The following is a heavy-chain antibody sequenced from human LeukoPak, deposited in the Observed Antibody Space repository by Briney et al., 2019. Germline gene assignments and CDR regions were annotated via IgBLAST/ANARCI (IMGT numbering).Heavy chain of an antibody. CDR2: MNPNSGNT. CDR1: GYTFTSYD. Sequence: GASVKVSCKASGYTFTSYDVNWVRQATGQGLEWMGWMNPNSGNTGYAQKFQGRVTMTRNTSISTAYMELSSLRSEDTAVYYCARSYNWGSRDDFDYWGQGTLVTVSS. J-gene: IGHJ4*02. V-gene: IGHV1-8*01. D-gene: IGHD7-27*01. CDR3: ARSYNWGSRDDFDY.